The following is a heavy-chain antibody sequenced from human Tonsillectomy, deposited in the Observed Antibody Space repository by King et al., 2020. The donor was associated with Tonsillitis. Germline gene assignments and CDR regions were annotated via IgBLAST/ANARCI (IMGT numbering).Heavy chain of an antibody. CDR1: GGSFGNTG. D-gene: IGHD5-24*01. CDR2: TLPMFPRT. Sequence: QLVQSGAEVKKPGSSVKVSCNSSGGSFGNTGITWVRQAPGQGLEWMGLTLPMFPRTDYAQNFQGRVTITADESTTTVYMEFSSLTSADTAVYYCARVGVGDGFNLNFDYWGQGTLVTVSS. J-gene: IGHJ4*02. V-gene: IGHV1-69*12. CDR3: ARVGVGDGFNLNFDY.